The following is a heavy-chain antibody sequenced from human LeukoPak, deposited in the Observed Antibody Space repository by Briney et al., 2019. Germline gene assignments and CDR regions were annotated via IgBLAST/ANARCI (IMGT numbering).Heavy chain of an antibody. Sequence: PSETLSLICTVSGGSVSSGRYYWSWIRQPPGKGLEWIGYIPYSGSTNYNHSLKSRVTISVDTSKNQFSLKLSSVTAADTAVYYCARAVSSVVVIPFWGQGTLVTVSS. V-gene: IGHV4-61*01. CDR2: IPYSGST. CDR3: ARAVSSVVVIPF. J-gene: IGHJ4*02. CDR1: GGSVSSGRYY. D-gene: IGHD3-22*01.